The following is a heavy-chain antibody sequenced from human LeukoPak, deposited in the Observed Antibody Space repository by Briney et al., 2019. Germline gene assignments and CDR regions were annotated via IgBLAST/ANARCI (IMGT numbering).Heavy chain of an antibody. CDR2: ISGSGGST. CDR1: GFTFSSYA. D-gene: IGHD6-13*01. Sequence: GGSLRLSCAASGFTFSSYAVSWVRQAPGKGLEWVSAISGSGGSTYYADSVKGRFTISRDNSKNTLYLQMNSLRAEDTAVYYCAKDGYSSSWDTHLHWYFYLWGRGTLVTVSS. CDR3: AKDGYSSSWDTHLHWYFYL. J-gene: IGHJ2*01. V-gene: IGHV3-23*01.